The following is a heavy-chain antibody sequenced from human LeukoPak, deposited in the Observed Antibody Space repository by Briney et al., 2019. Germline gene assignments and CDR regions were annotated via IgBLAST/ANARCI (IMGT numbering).Heavy chain of an antibody. CDR1: GFTFSSYW. D-gene: IGHD3-3*01. J-gene: IGHJ3*02. Sequence: GGSLRLSCAAYGFTFSSYWMNWVRQAPGKGLEWVAAISGSGDNTYHADSVRGRFTISRDNSKNTLYLQMNSLRVEDTAVYHCAKGLSASGRFNAFDIWGQGTMVTVSS. V-gene: IGHV3-23*01. CDR2: ISGSGDNT. CDR3: AKGLSASGRFNAFDI.